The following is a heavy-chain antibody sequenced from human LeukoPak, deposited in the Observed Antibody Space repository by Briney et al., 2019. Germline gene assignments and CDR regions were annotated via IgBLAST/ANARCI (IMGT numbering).Heavy chain of an antibody. CDR1: GFTFDDYG. Sequence: GGSLRLSCAASGFTFDDYGMSWVRQAPGKGLEWVSGINWNGGSTGYADSVKGRFTISRDNAKNSLYLQLNSLRAEDTALYYCARHYDILTGYYKGYFDYWGQGTLVTVSS. CDR2: INWNGGST. V-gene: IGHV3-20*04. CDR3: ARHYDILTGYYKGYFDY. D-gene: IGHD3-9*01. J-gene: IGHJ4*02.